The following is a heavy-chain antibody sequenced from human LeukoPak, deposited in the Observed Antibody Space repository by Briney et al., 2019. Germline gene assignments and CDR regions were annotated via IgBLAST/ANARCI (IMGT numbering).Heavy chain of an antibody. V-gene: IGHV3-74*01. J-gene: IGHJ5*02. Sequence: GGSLRLSCAASGFTFSSNYMSWVRQAPGKGLVWVSRINSDGSSTSYADSVKGRFTISRDNAKNTLYLQMNSLRAEDTAVYYCARGNGYCSSTSCPTDNWFDPWGQGTLVTVSS. CDR2: INSDGSST. CDR1: GFTFSSNY. D-gene: IGHD2-2*01. CDR3: ARGNGYCSSTSCPTDNWFDP.